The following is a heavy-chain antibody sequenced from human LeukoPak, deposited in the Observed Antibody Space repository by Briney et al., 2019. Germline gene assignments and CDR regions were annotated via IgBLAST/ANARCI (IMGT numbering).Heavy chain of an antibody. V-gene: IGHV4-4*07. J-gene: IGHJ4*02. CDR3: ARDSAYSSGYYYFDY. CDR2: IYTSGST. Sequence: SETLSLTCTVPGGSISSYYWSWIRQPAGKGLEWIGRIYTSGSTYYNPSLKSRVTISVDKSKNQFSLKLSSVTAADTAVYYCARDSAYSSGYYYFDYWGQGTLVTVSS. D-gene: IGHD6-25*01. CDR1: GGSISSYY.